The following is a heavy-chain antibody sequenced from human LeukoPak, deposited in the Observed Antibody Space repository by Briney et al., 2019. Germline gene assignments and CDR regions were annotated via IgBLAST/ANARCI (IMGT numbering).Heavy chain of an antibody. V-gene: IGHV3-23*01. J-gene: IGHJ4*02. CDR1: GFTVSSNY. CDR3: AKETPGYYDFWSGSLQGYFDY. D-gene: IGHD3-3*01. CDR2: ISGSGGST. Sequence: GGSLRLSCAASGFTVSSNYMSWVRQAPGKGLEWVSAISGSGGSTYYADSVKGRFTISRDNSKNTLYLQMNSLRAEDTAVYYCAKETPGYYDFWSGSLQGYFDYWGQGTLVTVSS.